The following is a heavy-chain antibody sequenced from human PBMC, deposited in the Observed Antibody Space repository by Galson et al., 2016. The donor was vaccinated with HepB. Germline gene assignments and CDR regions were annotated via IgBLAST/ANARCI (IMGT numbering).Heavy chain of an antibody. CDR2: IYIGGST. CDR3: ARGITVSGLFDY. D-gene: IGHD6-19*01. J-gene: IGHJ4*02. CDR1: GFSVSNNF. V-gene: IGHV3-53*01. Sequence: SLRLSCAASGFSVSNNFMSWVRQAPGKGLEWVSLIYIGGSTYYADSVKGRFTISRDNSKNTLYLQINILRAEDTAVYYCARGITVSGLFDYWGQGTLVTVSS.